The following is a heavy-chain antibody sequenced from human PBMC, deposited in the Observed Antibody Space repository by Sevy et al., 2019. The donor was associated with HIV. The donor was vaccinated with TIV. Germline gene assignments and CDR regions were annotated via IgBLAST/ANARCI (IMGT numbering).Heavy chain of an antibody. CDR1: GFKFNSYW. Sequence: GGSLRLSCVASGFKFNSYWMLWVRQAPGKGLEWVANINQDATANSYADSVRGRFIISRDNVRNSVSLQMNILRVEDTALYYCVRAIATVYSFWGQGTLVTVSS. CDR2: INQDATAN. CDR3: VRAIATVYSF. V-gene: IGHV3-7*01. D-gene: IGHD6-13*01. J-gene: IGHJ4*02.